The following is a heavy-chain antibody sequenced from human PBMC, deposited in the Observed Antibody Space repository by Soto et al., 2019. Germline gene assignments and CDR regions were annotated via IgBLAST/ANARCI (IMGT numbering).Heavy chain of an antibody. D-gene: IGHD5-18*01. Sequence: PVGSLRLSCAASGFTFSSYGMHWVRQAPGKGLEWVANIKQDGSEKYYVDSVKGRFTISRDNAKNSLYLQMNSLRAEDTAVYYCARDFWDTAMVWGQGTLVTVSS. CDR1: GFTFSSYG. V-gene: IGHV3-7*03. CDR3: ARDFWDTAMV. CDR2: IKQDGSEK. J-gene: IGHJ4*02.